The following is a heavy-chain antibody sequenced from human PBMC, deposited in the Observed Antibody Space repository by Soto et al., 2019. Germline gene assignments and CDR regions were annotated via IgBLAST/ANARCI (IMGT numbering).Heavy chain of an antibody. CDR2: IIPILGIA. Sequence: QVQLVQSGAEVKKPGSSVKVSCKASGGTFSSYTISWVRQAPGQGLEWMGRIIPILGIANYAQKFQGRVTITADKSTSTAYMELSSLRSEDTAVYYCAREPNCSRTSCYANWYFDLWGRGTLVTVSS. CDR3: AREPNCSRTSCYANWYFDL. D-gene: IGHD2-2*01. V-gene: IGHV1-69*08. J-gene: IGHJ2*01. CDR1: GGTFSSYT.